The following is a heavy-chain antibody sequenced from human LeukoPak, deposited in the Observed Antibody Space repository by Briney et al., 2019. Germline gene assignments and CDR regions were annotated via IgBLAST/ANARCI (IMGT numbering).Heavy chain of an antibody. CDR3: VRHDSYIPF. D-gene: IGHD5-18*01. CDR1: GFTFNYYA. J-gene: IGHJ1*01. CDR2: ISDSGAST. Sequence: GGSLRLSCAASGFTFNYYAMSWVRQTPGKGLEWVSGISDSGASTYYTDSVKDRFTISRDNSKDTVFLQMNNLRAADTALYFCVRHDSYIPFWGQGSLVTVSS. V-gene: IGHV3-23*01.